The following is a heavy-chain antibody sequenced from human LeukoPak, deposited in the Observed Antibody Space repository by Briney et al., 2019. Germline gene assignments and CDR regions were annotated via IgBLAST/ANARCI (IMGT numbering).Heavy chain of an antibody. CDR2: FDPEDGET. Sequence: ASVKVSCKVSGYTLTELFMHWVRQAPGKGLEWMGGFDPEDGETIYAQKFQGRVTMTEDTSTDTAYMELSSLRSEDTAVYYCATGKALQPGDFDYWGQGTLVTVSS. CDR1: GYTLTELF. V-gene: IGHV1-24*01. J-gene: IGHJ4*02. D-gene: IGHD6-13*01. CDR3: ATGKALQPGDFDY.